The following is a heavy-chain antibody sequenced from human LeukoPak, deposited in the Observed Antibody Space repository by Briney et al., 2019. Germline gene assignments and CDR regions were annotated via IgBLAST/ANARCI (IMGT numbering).Heavy chain of an antibody. CDR2: ISYDGSNK. D-gene: IGHD3-9*01. CDR1: GFTFSNYG. CDR3: AKGNKRITIFCEFDY. V-gene: IGHV3-30*18. Sequence: GRSLRLSCAASGFTFSNYGMHWVRQAPDKGPEWVAVISYDGSNKYYADSVKGRFTISRDNSKNTLYLQMNSLRAEDTAVYYCAKGNKRITIFCEFDYWGQGTLVTVSS. J-gene: IGHJ4*02.